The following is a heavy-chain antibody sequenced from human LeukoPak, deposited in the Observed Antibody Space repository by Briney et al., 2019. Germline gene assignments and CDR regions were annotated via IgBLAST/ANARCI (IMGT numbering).Heavy chain of an antibody. CDR1: GYTSTNYY. D-gene: IGHD4-23*01. J-gene: IGHJ4*02. CDR3: ARVFFYGGNSVPFDY. CDR2: INPNNDGT. V-gene: IGHV1-2*02. Sequence: ASVKVSCKASGYTSTNYYMHWVRRAPGQGLGWMGWINPNNDGTNYAAQKFQGRVTMTRDTSISTAYMELSSLTSDDTAVYYCARVFFYGGNSVPFDYWGQGTLVTVSS.